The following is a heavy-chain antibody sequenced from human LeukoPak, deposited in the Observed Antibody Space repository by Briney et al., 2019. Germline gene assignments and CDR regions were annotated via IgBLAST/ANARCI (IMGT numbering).Heavy chain of an antibody. CDR3: ASSGWYSTPNWFDP. CDR2: ISSSSSYI. V-gene: IGHV3-21*01. D-gene: IGHD6-19*01. J-gene: IGHJ5*02. CDR1: GVTFSSYS. Sequence: PGGSLRLSCAASGVTFSSYSMNWVRQAPGKGLEWVSSISSSSSYIYYADSVKGRFTISRDNAKNSLYLQMNSLRAEDTAMYYCASSGWYSTPNWFDPWGQGTLVIVSS.